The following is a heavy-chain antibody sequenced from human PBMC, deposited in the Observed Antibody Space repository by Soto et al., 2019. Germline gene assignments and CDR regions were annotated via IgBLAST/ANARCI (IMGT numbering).Heavy chain of an antibody. CDR2: IYHTGST. D-gene: IGHD3-10*01. V-gene: IGHV4-4*02. Sequence: QVQLQESGPGLVKPSGTLSLTCVVSSGSISSSKWWSWVRQPPGKGLEWIGEIYHTGSTNYNPSLKSRVTISLDKSNNQFSLTLRSVTAADTAMYYCARGFGGHRDEYMDVWGNGTTVTVS. J-gene: IGHJ6*03. CDR1: SGSISSSKW. CDR3: ARGFGGHRDEYMDV.